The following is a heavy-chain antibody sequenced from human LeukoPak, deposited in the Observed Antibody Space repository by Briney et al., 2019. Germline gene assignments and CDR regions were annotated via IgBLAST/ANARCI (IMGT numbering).Heavy chain of an antibody. CDR2: MHNGVHT. CDR1: GDSISNYF. V-gene: IGHV4-59*01. CDR3: AATIKRDYGDTNLDF. D-gene: IGHD4/OR15-4a*01. J-gene: IGHJ4*02. Sequence: SETLSLTYTVPGDSISNYFWSWVRQPPGKGLEWIGYMHNGVHTNYNPSLKSRVTISGDTSKNQLSLKLTSVTVADTAVYYCAATIKRDYGDTNLDFWGQGTLVTVSS.